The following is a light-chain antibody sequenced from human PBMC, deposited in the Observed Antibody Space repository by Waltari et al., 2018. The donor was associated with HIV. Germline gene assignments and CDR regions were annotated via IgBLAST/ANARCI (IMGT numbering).Light chain of an antibody. CDR3: QQSFSTLWS. CDR1: QSIGFY. Sequence: RVTINCRTSQSIGFYLNWYQKKPGKAPKVLIYAASRLQTGVPSRFSGSGSGTDFSLTISALQPEDFATYYCQQSFSTLWSFGQGTRVEIK. V-gene: IGKV1-39*01. CDR2: AAS. J-gene: IGKJ1*01.